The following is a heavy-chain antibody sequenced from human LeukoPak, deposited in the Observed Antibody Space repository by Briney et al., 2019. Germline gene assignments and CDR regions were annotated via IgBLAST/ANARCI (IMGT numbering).Heavy chain of an antibody. CDR3: AREGAAAGRYFDC. D-gene: IGHD6-13*01. J-gene: IGHJ4*02. CDR1: GYTFTSYD. V-gene: IGHV1-8*03. CDR2: MNPNTGNT. Sequence: GSSVNVSRKASGYTFTSYDINWVRQATGQELPWMGWMNPNTGNTGYAQKFQGRLTNTRNTSISTAYMELSSLRSEDTAVYYCAREGAAAGRYFDCWGQGTLVTVSS.